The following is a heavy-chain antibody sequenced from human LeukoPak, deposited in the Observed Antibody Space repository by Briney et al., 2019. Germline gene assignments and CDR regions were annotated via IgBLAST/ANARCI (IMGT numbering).Heavy chain of an antibody. D-gene: IGHD3-3*01. CDR2: IYYSGST. CDR1: GGSISSYY. Sequence: LSETLSLTCTVSGGSISSYYWSWIRQPPGKGLEWIGYIYYSGSTNYNPSLKSRDTISVDTSKNQFSLKLSSVTAADTAVYYCARGAAYDFWSGHPGFDYWGQGTLVTVSS. J-gene: IGHJ4*02. CDR3: ARGAAYDFWSGHPGFDY. V-gene: IGHV4-59*08.